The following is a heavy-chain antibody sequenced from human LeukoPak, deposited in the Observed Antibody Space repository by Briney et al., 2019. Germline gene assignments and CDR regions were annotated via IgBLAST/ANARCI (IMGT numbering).Heavy chain of an antibody. CDR2: IYYSGST. Sequence: SETLSLTCTVSGGSISSYYWSWTRQPPGKGLEWIGYIYYSGSTNYNPSLKSRVTISVDTSKNQFSLKLSSVTAADTAVYYCARDLDDILFYYWGQGTLVTVSS. CDR1: GGSISSYY. D-gene: IGHD3-9*01. V-gene: IGHV4-59*01. J-gene: IGHJ4*02. CDR3: ARDLDDILFYY.